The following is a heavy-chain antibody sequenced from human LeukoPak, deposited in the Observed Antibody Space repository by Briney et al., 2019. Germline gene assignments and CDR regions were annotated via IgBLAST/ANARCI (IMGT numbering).Heavy chain of an antibody. CDR2: IYYSGST. V-gene: IGHV4-31*03. D-gene: IGHD3-22*01. J-gene: IGHJ5*02. Sequence: KSSQTLSLTCTVSGGSISSGGYYWSWIRQHPGKGLEWIGYIYYSGSTYYNPSLKSRVTISVDTSKNQFSLKLSSVTAADTAVYYCARLGITMIDGWFDPWGQGTLVTVSS. CDR1: GGSISSGGYY. CDR3: ARLGITMIDGWFDP.